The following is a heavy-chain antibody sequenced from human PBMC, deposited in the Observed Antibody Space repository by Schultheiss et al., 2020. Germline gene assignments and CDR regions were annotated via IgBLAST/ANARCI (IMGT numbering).Heavy chain of an antibody. J-gene: IGHJ5*02. D-gene: IGHD2-2*01. Sequence: ASVKVSCKASGYTFTSYGISWVRQAPGQGLEWMGWISAYNGNTNYAQKLQGRVTMTTDTSTSTAYMELRSLRSDDTAVYYCAGSSNPCSTSCYDNWFDPWGQGTLVTVSS. CDR1: GYTFTSYG. CDR2: ISAYNGNT. V-gene: IGHV1-18*01. CDR3: AGSSNPCSTSCYDNWFDP.